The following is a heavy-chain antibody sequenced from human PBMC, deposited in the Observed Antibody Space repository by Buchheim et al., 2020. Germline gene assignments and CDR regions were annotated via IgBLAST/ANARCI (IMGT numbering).Heavy chain of an antibody. CDR3: ARVGFLRPHTAMVSYYYYGMDV. V-gene: IGHV1-69*06. CDR1: GGTFSSYA. Sequence: QVQLVQSGAEVKKPGSSVKVSCKASGGTFSSYAISWVRQAPGQGLEWMGGIIPIFGTANYAQKFQGRVTITADKSTSTAYMELSSLRSEDTAVYYCARVGFLRPHTAMVSYYYYGMDVWGQGTT. D-gene: IGHD5-18*01. J-gene: IGHJ6*02. CDR2: IIPIFGTA.